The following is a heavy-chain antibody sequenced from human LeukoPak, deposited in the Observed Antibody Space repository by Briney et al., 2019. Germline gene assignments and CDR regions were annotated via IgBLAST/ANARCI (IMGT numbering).Heavy chain of an antibody. Sequence: GGSLRLSCAASGFTFSSYSMNWVRQAPGKGLEWVSYISSSSSTIYYADSVKGRFTISRDNAKNSLYLQMNSLRAEDTAVYYCARDPRKYSSTPGALDIWGQGTMVTVSS. V-gene: IGHV3-48*01. CDR2: ISSSSSTI. J-gene: IGHJ3*02. CDR1: GFTFSSYS. CDR3: ARDPRKYSSTPGALDI. D-gene: IGHD6-13*01.